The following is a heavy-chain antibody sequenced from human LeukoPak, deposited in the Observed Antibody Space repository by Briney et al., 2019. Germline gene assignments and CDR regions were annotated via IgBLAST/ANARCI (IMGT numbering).Heavy chain of an antibody. V-gene: IGHV4-59*01. J-gene: IGHJ4*02. D-gene: IGHD1-14*01. CDR3: ARAAEPYTPFDY. Sequence: SETPSLTCTVSGGSLSSYYWSWIRQPPGKGLEWIGYIYYSGSTNYNPSLKSRVTISVDTSKKQFSLKLSSVTAADTAVYYCARAAEPYTPFDYWGQGTLVTVSS. CDR1: GGSLSSYY. CDR2: IYYSGST.